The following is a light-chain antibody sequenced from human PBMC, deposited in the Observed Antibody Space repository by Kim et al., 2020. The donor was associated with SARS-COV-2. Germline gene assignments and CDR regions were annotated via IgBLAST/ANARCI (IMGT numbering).Light chain of an antibody. J-gene: IGLJ3*02. CDR1: SGDLMCCTY. CDR2: VVM. V-gene: IGLV2-14*03. Sequence: TSTSTGASGDLMCCTYGARYQQHPGEAPKHRIPVVMRRAPGVSNPFSGSESGKTASLTISGLQAEDEADYYCSSYSRCRAWVFGGGTQLTVL. CDR3: SSYSRCRAWV.